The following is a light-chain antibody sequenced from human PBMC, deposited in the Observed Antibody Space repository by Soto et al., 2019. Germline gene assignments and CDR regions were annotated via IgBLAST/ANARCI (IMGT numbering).Light chain of an antibody. Sequence: QSALTQPPSVSGAPGQRVTISCTGSSSNIGAGYDVHWYQQLPGTAPKLLIYGNSNRHSGVPDRFSGSKSGTSASLAITGLQAEDEADYYCQSYDSSLSGWVFGGGTKLTVL. CDR1: SSNIGAGYD. V-gene: IGLV1-40*01. J-gene: IGLJ3*02. CDR3: QSYDSSLSGWV. CDR2: GNS.